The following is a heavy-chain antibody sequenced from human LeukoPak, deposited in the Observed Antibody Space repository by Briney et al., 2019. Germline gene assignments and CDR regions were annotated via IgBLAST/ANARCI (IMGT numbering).Heavy chain of an antibody. Sequence: SETLSLTCTVSGGSIGSSSYYWGWIRQPPGKGLEWIGSIYYSGSTYYNPSLKSRVTISVDTSKSQFSLKLSSVTAADTAVYYCARRGGIAVAGTGYFDYWGQGTLVTVSS. D-gene: IGHD6-19*01. V-gene: IGHV4-39*01. CDR3: ARRGGIAVAGTGYFDY. J-gene: IGHJ4*02. CDR2: IYYSGST. CDR1: GGSIGSSSYY.